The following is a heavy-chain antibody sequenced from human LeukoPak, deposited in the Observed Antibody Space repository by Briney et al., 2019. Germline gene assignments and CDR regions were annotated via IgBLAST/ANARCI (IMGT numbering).Heavy chain of an antibody. J-gene: IGHJ4*02. CDR2: ISTSSTTT. CDR3: ARDLSSFGGATTSFDY. CDR1: GFTFSTYY. V-gene: IGHV3-48*04. D-gene: IGHD1-26*01. Sequence: GGSLRLSCAASGFTFSTYYMNWVRQAPGKGLEWVSYISTSSTTTYNADSVKGRFTISRDNAKNSLYLQMNSLRAEDTAVYYCARDLSSFGGATTSFDYWGQGTLVTVSS.